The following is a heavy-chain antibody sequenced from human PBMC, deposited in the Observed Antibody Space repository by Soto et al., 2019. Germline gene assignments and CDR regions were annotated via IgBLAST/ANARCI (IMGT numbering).Heavy chain of an antibody. CDR3: ARDGDYGARKGLS. J-gene: IGHJ4*02. CDR1: GGTFSSYT. V-gene: IGHV1-69*08. Sequence: QVQLVQSGAEVKKPGSSVKVSCKASGGTFSSYTISWVRQAPGQGLEWMGRIIPILGIANYAQKFQGRVTITADKSTSTAYMELSSLRSEATAVYYCARDGDYGARKGLSWGQGTLVTVSS. CDR2: IIPILGIA. D-gene: IGHD4-17*01.